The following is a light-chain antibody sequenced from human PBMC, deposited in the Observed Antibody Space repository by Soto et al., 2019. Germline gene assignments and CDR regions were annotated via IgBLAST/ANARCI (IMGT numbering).Light chain of an antibody. CDR3: QQRSDWPPLT. CDR1: QNIRTY. J-gene: IGKJ4*01. CDR2: DAV. Sequence: ETVLTQSPDTLSLSPGERATLSCRASQNIRTYLSWYQQKPGQSPRLLVYDAVNRAAGAPDRFSGSGSGTDFTLTITNVKPDDSAVYVCQQRSDWPPLTFGGGTRVEIK. V-gene: IGKV3-11*01.